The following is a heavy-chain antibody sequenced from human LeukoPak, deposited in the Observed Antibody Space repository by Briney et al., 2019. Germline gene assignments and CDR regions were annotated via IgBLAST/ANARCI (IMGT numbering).Heavy chain of an antibody. J-gene: IGHJ5*02. D-gene: IGHD5-18*01. CDR3: AGHGDFTAMIT. Sequence: GESLKISCKGPGYSFTSYWISWVRQMPGKGLEWMGRIDPSDSYTNYSPSFQGHVTISADKSISTAYLQWSSLKASDTAMYYCAGHGDFTAMITWGQGTLVTVSS. V-gene: IGHV5-10-1*01. CDR2: IDPSDSYT. CDR1: GYSFTSYW.